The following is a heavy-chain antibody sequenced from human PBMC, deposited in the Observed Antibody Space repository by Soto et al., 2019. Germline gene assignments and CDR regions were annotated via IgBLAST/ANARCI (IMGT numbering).Heavy chain of an antibody. CDR1: GYTFTGYY. J-gene: IGHJ6*02. CDR3: ARDPSITIFGVVILNYGMDV. V-gene: IGHV1-2*04. CDR2: MNPNSGGT. D-gene: IGHD3-3*01. Sequence: ASVKVSCKASGYTFTGYYMHWVRQAPGQGLEWMGWMNPNSGGTNYAQKFQGWVTMTRDTSISTAYMELSRLRSDDTAVYYCARDPSITIFGVVILNYGMDVWGQGTTVTVSS.